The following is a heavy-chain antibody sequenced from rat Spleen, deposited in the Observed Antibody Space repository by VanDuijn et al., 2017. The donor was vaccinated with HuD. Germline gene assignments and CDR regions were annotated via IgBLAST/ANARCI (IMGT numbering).Heavy chain of an antibody. V-gene: IGHV5-20*01. J-gene: IGHJ2*01. Sequence: EVQLVESGGGLVQPGRSMKLSCAASGLSFSNYDMAWVRQAPTKGLEWVASISYDGTATYYRDSVKGRFTLSRENAKSSLYLQMDSLTSEDTATYYCTTVGRTGFWGQGVTVTVSS. D-gene: IGHD1-4*01. CDR3: TTVGRTGF. CDR1: GLSFSNYD. CDR2: ISYDGTAT.